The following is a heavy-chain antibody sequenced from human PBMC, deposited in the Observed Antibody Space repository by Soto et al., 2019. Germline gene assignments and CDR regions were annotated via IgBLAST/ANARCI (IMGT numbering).Heavy chain of an antibody. D-gene: IGHD3-10*01. Sequence: SETLSLTCAVYGGSFSGYYWSWIRQPPGKGLEWIGEINHSGSTNYNPSLKSRVTISVDTSKNQFSLKLSSVTAADTAVYYCARGPRYYYGSGSYSYYGMDVWGQGTTVTVS. J-gene: IGHJ6*02. CDR1: GGSFSGYY. V-gene: IGHV4-34*01. CDR3: ARGPRYYYGSGSYSYYGMDV. CDR2: INHSGST.